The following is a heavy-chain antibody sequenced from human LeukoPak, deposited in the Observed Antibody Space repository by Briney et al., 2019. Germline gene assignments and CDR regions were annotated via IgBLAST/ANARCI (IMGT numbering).Heavy chain of an antibody. D-gene: IGHD2-15*01. CDR3: ARDAGGGSFQFAGYYYYYMDV. J-gene: IGHJ6*03. Sequence: NTGGSLRLSCAASGFTFSSYEMNWVRQAPGKGLEWVSSISSSSSYIYYADSVKGRFTISRDNAKNSLYLQMNSLRAEDTAVYYCARDAGGGSFQFAGYYYYYMDVWGKGTTVTVSS. CDR2: ISSSSSYI. V-gene: IGHV3-21*01. CDR1: GFTFSSYE.